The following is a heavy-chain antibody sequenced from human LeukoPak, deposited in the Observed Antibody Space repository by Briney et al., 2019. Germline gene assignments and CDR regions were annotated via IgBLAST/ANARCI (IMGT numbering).Heavy chain of an antibody. J-gene: IGHJ3*02. V-gene: IGHV3-11*05. D-gene: IGHD2-21*02. CDR3: ARGSFSGFPAVNVTGVQGAFDI. CDR2: ISSKGDHT. CDR1: QFTFSDHY. Sequence: NAGGSLRLSCAVSQFTFSDHYMSWIRQAPGKGLEWLSSISSKGDHTNYADSVKGRFTISRDNGKKSLFPHMNNLRAEDTAVYFCARGSFSGFPAVNVTGVQGAFDIWGQGTVVSVSS.